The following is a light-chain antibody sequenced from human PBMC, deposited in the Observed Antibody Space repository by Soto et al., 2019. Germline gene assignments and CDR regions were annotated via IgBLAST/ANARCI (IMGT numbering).Light chain of an antibody. CDR1: QSLLHTNGYNY. V-gene: IGKV2-28*01. CDR2: LGS. J-gene: IGKJ1*01. Sequence: DIVMTQSPLSLPVTPGEPASISCRSSQSLLHTNGYNYLDWYLQKPGQSPQALIYLGSNRSSGVPDRFSGSGSGTDFTLKISRVEAEDVEVYYCMQPLQTPRTFGQGTKVEIK. CDR3: MQPLQTPRT.